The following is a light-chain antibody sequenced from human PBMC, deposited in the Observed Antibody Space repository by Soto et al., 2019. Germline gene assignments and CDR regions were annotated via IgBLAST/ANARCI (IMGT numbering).Light chain of an antibody. Sequence: QSVLTQPASVSGSPGQSITISGTGSSSDVGAYNYVSWYQQHPGKAPRLMIYEVTNRPSGVSNRFSGSKSGNTASLTISGLRAEDEADYYCSSYTSGSTLVVFGGGTKLTVL. J-gene: IGLJ2*01. CDR1: SSDVGAYNY. V-gene: IGLV2-14*01. CDR3: SSYTSGSTLVV. CDR2: EVT.